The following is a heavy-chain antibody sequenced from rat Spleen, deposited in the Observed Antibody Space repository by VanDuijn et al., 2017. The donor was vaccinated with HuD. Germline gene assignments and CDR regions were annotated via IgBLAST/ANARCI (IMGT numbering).Heavy chain of an antibody. CDR2: INSAGST. D-gene: IGHD1-12*02. CDR3: AASPHQAGSYPIDY. CDR1: GFSIASAFG. V-gene: IGHV3-3*01. J-gene: IGHJ2*01. Sequence: DVQLQESGPGLVKPSQSLSLTCSVTGFSIASAFGWNWIRKFPGNKLEWMGYINSAGSTNYNPPLKSQISITRDTSKNQFFVHLTSVTSDDSATYYCAASPHQAGSYPIDYWGQGLMVTVSS.